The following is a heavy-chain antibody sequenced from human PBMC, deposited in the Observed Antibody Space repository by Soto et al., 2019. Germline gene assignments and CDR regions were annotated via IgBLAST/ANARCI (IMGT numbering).Heavy chain of an antibody. D-gene: IGHD1-26*01. CDR3: ARVPHVGAIIDAFDI. CDR2: ISYDGSNK. J-gene: IGHJ3*02. Sequence: GGSLRLSCAASGFTFSSYAMHWVRQAPGKGLEWVAVISYDGSNKYYADSVKGRFTISRDNSKNTLYLQMNSLRAEDTAVYYCARVPHVGAIIDAFDIWGQGTMVTVSS. V-gene: IGHV3-30*04. CDR1: GFTFSSYA.